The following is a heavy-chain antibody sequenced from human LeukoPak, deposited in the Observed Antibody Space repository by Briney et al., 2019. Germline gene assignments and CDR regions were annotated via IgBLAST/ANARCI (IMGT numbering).Heavy chain of an antibody. V-gene: IGHV4-34*01. J-gene: IGHJ4*02. CDR3: ARRRVYYYGSGSYSYFDY. D-gene: IGHD3-10*01. Sequence: SETLSLTCAVYGGSFSGYYWSWIRQPPGKGLEWIGEINHSGSTSYNPSLKSRVTISVDTSKNQFSLKLSSVTAADTAVYYCARRRVYYYGSGSYSYFDYWGQGTLVTVSS. CDR2: INHSGST. CDR1: GGSFSGYY.